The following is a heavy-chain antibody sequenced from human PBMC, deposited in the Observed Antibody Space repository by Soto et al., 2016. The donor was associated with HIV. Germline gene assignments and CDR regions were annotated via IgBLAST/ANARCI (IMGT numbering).Heavy chain of an antibody. J-gene: IGHJ4*02. D-gene: IGHD3-9*01. CDR3: ARHSAVARKRPWHIILNT. V-gene: IGHV4-38-2*01. Sequence: QVQLQESGRGLVKPSETLSLSCSVSGVSIMNDNSWAWIRQSPEKGLQWIGSIYHGGTAYYNPSLNSRVTMSVDTPKNQFSLRLSSVTASDTAIYYCARHSAVARKRPWHIILNTWGQGALVTVS. CDR1: GVSIMNDNS. CDR2: IYHGGTA.